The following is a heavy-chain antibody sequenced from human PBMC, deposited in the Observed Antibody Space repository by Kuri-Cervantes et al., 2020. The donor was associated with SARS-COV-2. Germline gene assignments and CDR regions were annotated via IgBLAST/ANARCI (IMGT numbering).Heavy chain of an antibody. CDR1: GFTFSSYG. CDR3: ARAGPMVRGVATMGYYGMDV. Sequence: GESLKISCAASGFTFSSYGMHWVRQAPGKGLEWVAVISYDGSNKYYADSVKGRFTISRENAKNSLYLQMNSLRAEDTAVYYCARAGPMVRGVATMGYYGMDVWGQGTTVTVSS. J-gene: IGHJ6*02. CDR2: ISYDGSNK. V-gene: IGHV3-30*03. D-gene: IGHD3-10*01.